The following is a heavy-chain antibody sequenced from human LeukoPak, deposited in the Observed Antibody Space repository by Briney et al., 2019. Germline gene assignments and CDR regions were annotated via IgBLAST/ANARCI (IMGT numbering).Heavy chain of an antibody. CDR1: GGSFSGYY. CDR2: MYYSGGST. V-gene: IGHV4-34*01. Sequence: SETLSLTCAVYGGSFSGYYWSWIRQPPGKGLEWIGSMYYSGGSTDYNPSLKSRVTISADTSKNQFSLKLRSVTAADTAVYYCARHRAYCSGSKCYSVWFDPWGQGTLVTVSS. CDR3: ARHRAYCSGSKCYSVWFDP. D-gene: IGHD2-15*01. J-gene: IGHJ5*02.